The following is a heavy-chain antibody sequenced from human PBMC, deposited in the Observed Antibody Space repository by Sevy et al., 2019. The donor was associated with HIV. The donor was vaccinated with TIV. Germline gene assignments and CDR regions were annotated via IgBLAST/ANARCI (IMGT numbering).Heavy chain of an antibody. Sequence: GGSLRLSCAASGFSFSTYSMNWVRQAPGKGLEWVSSITSSGSYIYYPDSVKGRFTISRDNAKKSLYPQMNSLRAEDTAIYYCAREKLGVFDAFDIWGQGTMVTVSS. CDR3: AREKLGVFDAFDI. D-gene: IGHD6-6*01. CDR2: ITSSGSYI. J-gene: IGHJ3*02. V-gene: IGHV3-21*01. CDR1: GFSFSTYS.